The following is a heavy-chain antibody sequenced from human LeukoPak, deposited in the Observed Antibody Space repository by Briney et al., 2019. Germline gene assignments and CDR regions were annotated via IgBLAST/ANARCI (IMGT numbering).Heavy chain of an antibody. CDR1: GFTFSHYY. CDR3: ARELDAFDI. V-gene: IGHV3-11*04. CDR2: ISTNGTTI. Sequence: GGSLRLSCAASGFTFSHYYMSWIRQAPGRGLEWISYISTNGTTIYYADSVKGRFTISRDNAKNSLYLQMNSLRAEDTALYYCARELDAFDIWGQGTVVTVSS. J-gene: IGHJ3*02.